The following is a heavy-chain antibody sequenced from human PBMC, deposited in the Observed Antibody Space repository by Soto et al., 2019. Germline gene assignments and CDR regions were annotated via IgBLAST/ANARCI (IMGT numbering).Heavy chain of an antibody. CDR2: INPSGGST. J-gene: IGHJ4*02. CDR3: ARSLVVRGYFDY. Sequence: ASVKVSSKASGYTFTSYYMHWVRQAPGQGLEWMGIINPSGGSTSYAQKFQGRVTMTRDTSTSTVYMELSSLRSEDTAVYYCARSLVVRGYFDYWGQGTLVTVSS. V-gene: IGHV1-46*03. CDR1: GYTFTSYY. D-gene: IGHD2-15*01.